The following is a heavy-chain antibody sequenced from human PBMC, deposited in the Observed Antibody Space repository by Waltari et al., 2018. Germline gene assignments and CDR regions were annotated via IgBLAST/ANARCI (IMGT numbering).Heavy chain of an antibody. CDR2: IHHTGST. CDR3: AKGGASSRPFDQ. J-gene: IGHJ4*02. V-gene: IGHV4-59*01. Sequence: QVQLQESGPGLVKPSETLSLTCTVSRGSLSVDYWSWIRQLPGKGLEWIACIHHTGSTNSSPSLASRVTISVDTSKNQFSLRLSSVTAADTAVYYCAKGGASSRPFDQWGQGTLVTVSS. CDR1: RGSLSVDY.